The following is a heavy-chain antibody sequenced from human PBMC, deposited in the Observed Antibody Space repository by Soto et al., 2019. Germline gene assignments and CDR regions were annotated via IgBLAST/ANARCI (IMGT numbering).Heavy chain of an antibody. D-gene: IGHD5-18*01. J-gene: IGHJ4*02. V-gene: IGHV1-2*04. CDR1: GYTLTGYY. CDR2: INPNSGGT. Sequence: ASVKVSFRASGYTLTGYYMHWVRQAPGQGLEWMGCINPNSGGTNYAQKFQGWVTMTRDTSISTAYMELSRLRSDDTAVYYCATGGYGILFDYWGQGTLVTVSS. CDR3: ATGGYGILFDY.